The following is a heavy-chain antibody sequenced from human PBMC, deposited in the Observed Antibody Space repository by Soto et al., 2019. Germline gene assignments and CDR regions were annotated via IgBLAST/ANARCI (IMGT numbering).Heavy chain of an antibody. J-gene: IGHJ4*02. V-gene: IGHV1-69*13. D-gene: IGHD3-16*01. CDR2: IIPIFGTA. Sequence: SSVKVSCKASGGTFSSYAISWVRQAPGQGREWMGGIIPIFGTANYARKFQGRVTITADESTSTAYMELSSLRSEDTAVYYGANLNSSLYVFDYWGQGTXVTVSS. CDR1: GGTFSSYA. CDR3: ANLNSSLYVFDY.